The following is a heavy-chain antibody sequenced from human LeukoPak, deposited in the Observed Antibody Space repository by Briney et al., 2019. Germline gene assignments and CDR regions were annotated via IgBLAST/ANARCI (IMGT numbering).Heavy chain of an antibody. CDR1: GITFSNSA. J-gene: IGHJ3*02. CDR3: AKFEYYDFWSGPPGAFDI. V-gene: IGHV3-23*01. Sequence: GGSLRLSCVPSGITFSNSALSWVRQAPGKGLEWVSAISGSGGSTYYADSVKGRFTISRDNSKNTLYLQMNSLRAEDTAVYYCAKFEYYDFWSGPPGAFDIWGQGTMVTVSS. CDR2: ISGSGGST. D-gene: IGHD3-3*01.